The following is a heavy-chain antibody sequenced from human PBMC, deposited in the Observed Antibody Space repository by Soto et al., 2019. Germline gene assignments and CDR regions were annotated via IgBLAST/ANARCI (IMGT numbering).Heavy chain of an antibody. Sequence: PGGSLRLSCAASGFTFSSYSINWVRQAPGKGLEWVSSISSSSSYIYYADSVKGRFTISRDNAKNSLYLQMNSLRAEDKAVYFCVRIEPGSDAFDIRGRQTMVTVSS. V-gene: IGHV3-21*01. CDR2: ISSSSSYI. CDR1: GFTFSSYS. J-gene: IGHJ3*02. CDR3: VRIEPGSDAFDI.